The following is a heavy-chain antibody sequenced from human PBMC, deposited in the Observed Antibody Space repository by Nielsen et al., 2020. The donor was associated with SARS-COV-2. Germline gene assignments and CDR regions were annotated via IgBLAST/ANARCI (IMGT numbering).Heavy chain of an antibody. CDR2: ISAYNGNT. CDR3: ARGRYCTSVNCYAKINDY. V-gene: IGHV1-18*01. Sequence: WVRQAPGQGLEWMGWISAYNGNTKYAQKLQGRVTLTTDTSTTTGYMELRSLRSADTAVYYCARGRYCTSVNCYAKINDYWGQGTLVTVSS. D-gene: IGHD2-2*01. J-gene: IGHJ4*02.